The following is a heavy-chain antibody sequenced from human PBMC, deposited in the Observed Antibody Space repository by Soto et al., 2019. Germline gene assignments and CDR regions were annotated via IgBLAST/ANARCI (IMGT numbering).Heavy chain of an antibody. V-gene: IGHV3-11*01. CDR2: ISGDATTT. D-gene: IGHD3-10*01. CDR1: GCRFSDHY. J-gene: IGHJ4*02. CDR3: ASDPYYYASGF. Sequence: LILACTASGCRFSDHYMTWIRQAPGKGLEWVSKISGDATTTYYADSVKGRFTVSRDNAKNSVYLQMNSLRAEDTAVYYCASDPYYYASGFWGQGTLVTVYS.